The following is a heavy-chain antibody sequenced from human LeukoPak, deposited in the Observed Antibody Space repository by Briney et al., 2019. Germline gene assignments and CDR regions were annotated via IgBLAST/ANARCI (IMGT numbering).Heavy chain of an antibody. V-gene: IGHV4-34*01. CDR3: ARISMVRGVLFDP. D-gene: IGHD3-10*01. CDR1: GFTFSSYA. J-gene: IGHJ5*02. Sequence: GSLRLSCAASGFTFSSYAMSWIRQPPGKGLEWIGEINHSGSTNYNPSLKSRVTISVDTSKNQFSLKLSSVTAADTAVYYCARISMVRGVLFDPWGQGTLVTVSS. CDR2: INHSGST.